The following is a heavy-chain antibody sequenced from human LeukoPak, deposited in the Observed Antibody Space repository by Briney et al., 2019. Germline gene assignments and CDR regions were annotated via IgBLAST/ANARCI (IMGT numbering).Heavy chain of an antibody. CDR3: AAIKDCSSWYLGY. J-gene: IGHJ4*02. D-gene: IGHD6-13*01. CDR2: MFYRGST. CDR1: GGSIRSYY. V-gene: IGHV4-59*01. Sequence: KASETLSLTCTVSGGSIRSYYWSWIRQPPGKGLEWIGFMFYRGSTNYNPSLKSRVTISVDTSKNQFSLNLSSVTAADTAVYYCAAIKDCSSWYLGYWGQGTLVTVSS.